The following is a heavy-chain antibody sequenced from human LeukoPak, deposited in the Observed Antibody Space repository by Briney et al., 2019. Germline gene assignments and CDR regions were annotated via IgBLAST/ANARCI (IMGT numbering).Heavy chain of an antibody. D-gene: IGHD3-9*01. V-gene: IGHV3-23*01. J-gene: IGHJ6*02. CDR1: GFTFSSYA. CDR2: ISDNGGST. Sequence: PGGSLRLSCTASGFTFSSYAMSWVRQAPGKGLEWVSAISDNGGSTYYADSLKGRFTISRDNSKNTLYLRMNSLRAEDTAKYYCTKDYCGKFCSAVWGQGTTVTVSS. CDR3: TKDYCGKFCSAV.